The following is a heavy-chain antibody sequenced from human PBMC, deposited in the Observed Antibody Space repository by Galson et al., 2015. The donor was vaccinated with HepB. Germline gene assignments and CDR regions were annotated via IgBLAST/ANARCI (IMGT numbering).Heavy chain of an antibody. J-gene: IGHJ6*02. D-gene: IGHD3-16*01. CDR2: IRGDGGQA. CDR1: GFTFSSNV. V-gene: IGHV3-23*01. Sequence: SLRLSCAASGFTFSSNVMGWVRQASGKGLEWVAAIRGDGGQAYYADSVKGRFTISRDNSEKTLHLQMDSLRGDDTATYYCAKYAYGIGMDVWGQGTTVTVSS. CDR3: AKYAYGIGMDV.